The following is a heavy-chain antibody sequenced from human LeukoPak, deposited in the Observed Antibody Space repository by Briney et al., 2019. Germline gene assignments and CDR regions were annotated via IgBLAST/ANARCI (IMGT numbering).Heavy chain of an antibody. Sequence: GGSLRLSCAPSGFTFSSYGIHWVRQAPGKGLEWVTTVSYDGSDKYYADSVKGRFTISRDNSKNTLYLQMSSLRAEDTAVYYCARDRCNNGVCYLDYWGQGTLVTVSS. CDR1: GFTFSSYG. J-gene: IGHJ4*02. V-gene: IGHV3-33*05. D-gene: IGHD2-8*01. CDR3: ARDRCNNGVCYLDY. CDR2: VSYDGSDK.